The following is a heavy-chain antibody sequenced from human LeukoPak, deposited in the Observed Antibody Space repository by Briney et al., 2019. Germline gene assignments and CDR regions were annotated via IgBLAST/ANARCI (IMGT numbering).Heavy chain of an antibody. CDR3: ARVGASSSWYPYYFDY. J-gene: IGHJ4*02. V-gene: IGHV3-33*01. CDR2: IWYDGSNK. D-gene: IGHD6-13*01. Sequence: GGSLRLSCAASGFTFSSYGMHWVRQAPGKGLEWVAVIWYDGSNKYYADSVKGRFTISRDNSKNTLYLQMNCLRAEDTAVYYCARVGASSSWYPYYFDYWGQGTLVTVSS. CDR1: GFTFSSYG.